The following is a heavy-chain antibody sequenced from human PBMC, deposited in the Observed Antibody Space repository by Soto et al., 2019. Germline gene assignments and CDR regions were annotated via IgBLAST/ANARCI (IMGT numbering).Heavy chain of an antibody. J-gene: IGHJ4*02. CDR3: ARSLGSAAGWSFDV. Sequence: PSETLSLTCTVSGASMSDYFWTWIGLPAGKRLEWIGRKSISGSTDYNPSLKGRASMSVDTSKNQFSLRLISVTAADTALYYCARSLGSAAGWSFDVWGQGILVTVSS. V-gene: IGHV4-4*07. D-gene: IGHD3-16*01. CDR1: GASMSDYF. CDR2: KSISGST.